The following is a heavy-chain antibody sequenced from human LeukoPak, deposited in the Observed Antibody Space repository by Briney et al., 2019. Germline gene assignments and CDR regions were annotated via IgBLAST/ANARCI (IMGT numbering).Heavy chain of an antibody. D-gene: IGHD6-13*01. CDR1: GFTFSSYA. CDR2: ISGSGGST. V-gene: IGHV3-23*01. J-gene: IGHJ6*02. Sequence: PGGSLRLSCAASGFTFSSYAMSWVRQAPGKGLEWVSAISGSGGSTYYADSVKGRFTISGDNSKNTLYLQMNSLRAEDTAVYYCAKAPRAAAGTYNGMDVWGQGTTVTVSS. CDR3: AKAPRAAAGTYNGMDV.